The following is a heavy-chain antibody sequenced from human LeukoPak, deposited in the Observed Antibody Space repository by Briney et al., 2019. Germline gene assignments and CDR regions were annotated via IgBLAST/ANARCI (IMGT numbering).Heavy chain of an antibody. CDR3: ARGRIAAAGTGGEYYYMDV. Sequence: ASVTVSCKASGYTFTSYDINWVRQAPGQGIEWMGWMNPNSGNKGYAQKFHGRVTMTRNTSISTAYMELSSLISEDTAVYYCARGRIAAAGTGGEYYYMDVWGKGTTVTVSS. J-gene: IGHJ6*03. CDR1: GYTFTSYD. CDR2: MNPNSGNK. D-gene: IGHD6-13*01. V-gene: IGHV1-8*01.